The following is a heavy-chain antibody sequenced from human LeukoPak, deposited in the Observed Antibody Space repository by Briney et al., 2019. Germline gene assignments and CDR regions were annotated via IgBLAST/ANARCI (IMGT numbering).Heavy chain of an antibody. CDR1: GGTFSSYA. D-gene: IGHD3-3*01. CDR2: IIPIFGTA. V-gene: IGHV1-69*05. Sequence: GSSVKVSCKASGGTFSSYAISWVRQAPGQGLEWMGGIIPIFGTANYAQKFQGRVTITTDESTNTAYMDLSSLRSEDTAVYYCARVSGTGSAYYDFWSGDCTCWFGAQGQLTLVTVGS. CDR3: ARVSGTGSAYYDFWSGDCTCWFGA. J-gene: IGHJ5*02.